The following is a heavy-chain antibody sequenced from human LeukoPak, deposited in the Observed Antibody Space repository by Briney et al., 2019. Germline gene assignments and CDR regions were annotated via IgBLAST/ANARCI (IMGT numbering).Heavy chain of an antibody. CDR3: ARIVVVPAAINSRYHNNWFDP. J-gene: IGHJ5*02. V-gene: IGHV1-8*01. CDR1: GYTFTSYE. D-gene: IGHD2-2*02. CDR2: MNPNSGNT. Sequence: GASVKVSCKASGYTFTSYEINWVRQATGQGLEWMGWMNPNSGNTGYAQKFQGRVTMTRNTSISTAYMELSSLRSEDTAVYYCARIVVVPAAINSRYHNNWFDPWGQGTLVTVSS.